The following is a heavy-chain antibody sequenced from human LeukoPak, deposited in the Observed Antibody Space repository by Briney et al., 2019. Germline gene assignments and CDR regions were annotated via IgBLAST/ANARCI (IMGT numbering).Heavy chain of an antibody. J-gene: IGHJ4*02. CDR1: GFTLSNAW. Sequence: PGGSLRLSCVASGFTLSNAWMNWVRQAPGKGLEWVGHIKSKSDGGTTGYAGPVQGRFTISRDDSKTTLFLQMNSLRTDDTAVYYCAADPPAGSSGIDYWGQGALVAVSS. D-gene: IGHD6-13*01. V-gene: IGHV3-15*01. CDR2: IKSKSDGGTT. CDR3: AADPPAGSSGIDY.